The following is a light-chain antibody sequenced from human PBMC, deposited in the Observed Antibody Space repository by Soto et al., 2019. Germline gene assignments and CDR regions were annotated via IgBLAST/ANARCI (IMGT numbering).Light chain of an antibody. J-gene: IGLJ3*02. V-gene: IGLV2-14*01. CDR3: LSYTSANTRV. CDR2: EVN. CDR1: SSDVGGYKF. Sequence: ALTQPASVSASPGQSITISCTGTSSDVGGYKFVSWYQHHPGKAPKLMIYEVNNRPSGVSNRFSGSKSGNTASLTISGLQPEDEADYYCLSYTSANTRVFGGGTKVTVL.